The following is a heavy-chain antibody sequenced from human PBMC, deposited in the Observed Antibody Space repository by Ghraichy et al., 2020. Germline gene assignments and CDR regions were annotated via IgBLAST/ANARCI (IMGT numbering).Heavy chain of an antibody. CDR2: IWYDGSNK. CDR1: GFTFSSYG. D-gene: IGHD3-22*01. J-gene: IGHJ4*02. Sequence: GESLNISCAASGFTFSSYGMHWVRQAPGKGLEWVAVIWYDGSNKYYADSVKGRFTISRDNSKNTLYLQMNSLRAEDTAVYYCARRVVVITPNAGYFDYWGQGTLVTVSS. CDR3: ARRVVVITPNAGYFDY. V-gene: IGHV3-33*01.